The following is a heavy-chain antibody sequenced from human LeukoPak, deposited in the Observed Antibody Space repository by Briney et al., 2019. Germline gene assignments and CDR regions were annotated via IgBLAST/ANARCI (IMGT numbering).Heavy chain of an antibody. CDR2: IYYSGST. J-gene: IGHJ4*02. D-gene: IGHD7-27*01. Sequence: SETLSLTCTVSSGSISSYYWSWIRQPPGKGLEWIWYIYYSGSTNYNPSLKSRVTISVDTSKNQFSLKLSSVTAADTAVYYCARDNWGLDYWGQGTLVTVSS. V-gene: IGHV4-59*01. CDR1: SGSISSYY. CDR3: ARDNWGLDY.